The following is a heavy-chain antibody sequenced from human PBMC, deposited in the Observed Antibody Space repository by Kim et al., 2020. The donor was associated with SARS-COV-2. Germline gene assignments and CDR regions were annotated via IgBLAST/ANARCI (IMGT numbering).Heavy chain of an antibody. J-gene: IGHJ3*02. Sequence: SVKVSCKASGGTFSSYAISWVRQAPGQGLEWMGGIIPIFGTANYAQKFQGRVTITADESTSTAYMELSSLRSEDTAVYYSASPYYYDSSGYYHDAFDIWGQGTMVTVSS. CDR2: IIPIFGTA. D-gene: IGHD3-22*01. CDR1: GGTFSSYA. V-gene: IGHV1-69*13. CDR3: ASPYYYDSSGYYHDAFDI.